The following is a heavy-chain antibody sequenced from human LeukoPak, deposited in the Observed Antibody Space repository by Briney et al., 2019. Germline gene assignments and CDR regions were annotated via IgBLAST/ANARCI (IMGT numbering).Heavy chain of an antibody. J-gene: IGHJ4*02. CDR3: ARVVYYDSSGYHRGGFDY. CDR1: GGSISSYY. D-gene: IGHD3-22*01. Sequence: ETLSLTCTVSGGSISSYYWSWIRQPPGKGLEWVANIKQDGSEKYYVGSVKGRFSISRDNAKNSLYLQMNSLRAEDTAVYFCARVVYYDSSGYHRGGFDYWGQGTLVTVSS. CDR2: IKQDGSEK. V-gene: IGHV3-7*01.